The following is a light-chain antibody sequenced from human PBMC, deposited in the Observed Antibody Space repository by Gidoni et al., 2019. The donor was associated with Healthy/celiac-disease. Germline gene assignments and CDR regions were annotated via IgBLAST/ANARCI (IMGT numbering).Light chain of an antibody. J-gene: IGKJ2*01. CDR1: QSVLYSSNNKNY. Sequence: IVMTQSPDSLAVSLGERATINCKSSQSVLYSSNNKNYLAWYQQKPGQPPKLLIYCASTRESGVPDRFSGSGSGTDFNLTISSLQAEDVAVYYCQQYYSTPSYTFGQGTKLEIK. CDR3: QQYYSTPSYT. CDR2: CAS. V-gene: IGKV4-1*01.